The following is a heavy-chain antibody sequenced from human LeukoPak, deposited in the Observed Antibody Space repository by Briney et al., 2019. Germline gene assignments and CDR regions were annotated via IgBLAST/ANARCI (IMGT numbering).Heavy chain of an antibody. CDR3: ARGVDL. J-gene: IGHJ2*01. V-gene: IGHV4-34*01. CDR2: VAPIGSD. Sequence: SETLSLTCGVSSGSLSGYYWRWIRQPPGGGLKWLGGVAPIGSDNYNLSLKSRVTISGDTSKKQFSLNLKSVTAADTGVYYCARGVDLWGRGTPVTVSS. CDR1: SGSLSGYY.